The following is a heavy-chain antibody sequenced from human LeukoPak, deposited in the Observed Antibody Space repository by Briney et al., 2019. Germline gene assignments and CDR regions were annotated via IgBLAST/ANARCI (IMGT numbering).Heavy chain of an antibody. D-gene: IGHD5-18*01. Sequence: GGSLRLSCAASGFTIGDYAMSWFRQAPGKGLEWVGFIRTKAHGGTTEYAASVKDRFTISRDDSKNSAYLQMSSLKTEDTAVYYCVREASLMVTDDIWGQGTMVTVPS. J-gene: IGHJ3*02. CDR3: VREASLMVTDDI. CDR1: GFTIGDYA. V-gene: IGHV3-49*03. CDR2: IRTKAHGGTT.